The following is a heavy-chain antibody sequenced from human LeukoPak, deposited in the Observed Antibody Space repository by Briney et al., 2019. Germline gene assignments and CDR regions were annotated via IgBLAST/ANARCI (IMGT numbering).Heavy chain of an antibody. CDR2: ISGSGGST. J-gene: IGHJ1*01. CDR3: AKDFVIATTFAEYFQH. CDR1: GFTFSSYA. V-gene: IGHV3-23*01. Sequence: GGSLRLSCAASGFTFSSYAMSWVRQAPGKGLEWVSAISGSGGSTYYADSVKGRFTISRDNSKNTLYLQMNSLRAEDTAVYYCAKDFVIATTFAEYFQHWGQGTLVTVSS. D-gene: IGHD1-26*01.